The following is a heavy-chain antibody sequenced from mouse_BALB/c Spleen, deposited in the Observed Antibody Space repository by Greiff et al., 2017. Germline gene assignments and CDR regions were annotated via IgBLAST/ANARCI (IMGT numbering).Heavy chain of an antibody. CDR2: ISSGGSYT. V-gene: IGHV5-6-4*01. CDR3: TRSLITTVVAKYYFDY. D-gene: IGHD1-1*01. CDR1: GFTFSSYT. J-gene: IGHJ2*01. Sequence: EVKLVESGGGLVKPGGSLKLSCAASGFTFSSYTMSWVRQTPEKRLEWVATISSGGSYTYYPDSVKGRFTISRDNAKNTLYLQMSSLKSEDTAMYYCTRSLITTVVAKYYFDYWGQGTTLTVSS.